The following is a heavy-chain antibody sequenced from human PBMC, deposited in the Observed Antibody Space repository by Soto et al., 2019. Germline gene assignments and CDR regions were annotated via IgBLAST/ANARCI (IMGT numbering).Heavy chain of an antibody. V-gene: IGHV4-39*01. J-gene: IGHJ6*02. Sequence: SETLSLTCTVSGGSISSSSYYWGWIRRPPGKGLEWIGSIYYSGSTYYNPSLKSRVTISVDTSKNQFSLKLSSVTAADTAVYYCARKDTTGGSSSWTYYYYYGMDVWGQGTTVTVSS. CDR2: IYYSGST. CDR1: GGSISSSSYY. D-gene: IGHD6-13*01. CDR3: ARKDTTGGSSSWTYYYYYGMDV.